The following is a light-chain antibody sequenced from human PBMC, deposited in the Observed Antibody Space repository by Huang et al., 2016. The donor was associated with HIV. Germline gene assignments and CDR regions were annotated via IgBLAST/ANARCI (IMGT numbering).Light chain of an antibody. V-gene: IGKV2-30*01. Sequence: DVVMTKSPLSLPVTLGQPASISCRSSPSLAYSDGNTYLDWFQQRPGQSPRRLIYKVSNRDSGVPDRFSGSGSGSDFTLKISKVEAEDVGVYYCMQGTHWPYTFGQGTKLEIK. CDR2: KVS. CDR3: MQGTHWPYT. CDR1: PSLAYSDGNTY. J-gene: IGKJ2*01.